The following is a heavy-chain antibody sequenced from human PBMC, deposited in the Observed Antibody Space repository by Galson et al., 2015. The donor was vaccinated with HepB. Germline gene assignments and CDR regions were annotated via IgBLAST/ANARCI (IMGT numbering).Heavy chain of an antibody. CDR3: VFLRDYDFNAFYY. V-gene: IGHV3-48*04. CDR2: ISCSSTTI. J-gene: IGHJ4*02. CDR1: TFIFSTYS. D-gene: IGHD3/OR15-3a*01. Sequence: SLRLSCAASTFIFSTYSMDWVRQAPGKGLEWVSCISCSSTTICYADSVKGRFTISRDNAKNSLYLQMNSLRAEDTALYYCVFLRDYDFNAFYYWGQGTLVTVSS.